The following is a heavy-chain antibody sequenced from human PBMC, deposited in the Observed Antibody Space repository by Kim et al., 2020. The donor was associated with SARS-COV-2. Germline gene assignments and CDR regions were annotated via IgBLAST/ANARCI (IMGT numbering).Heavy chain of an antibody. Sequence: NTRYNKNLQGRITTTRDTSASTAYMELNSLRSEDTAVYYCAREGHEGGYLTWGQGTMVTVSS. D-gene: IGHD3-22*01. J-gene: IGHJ3*01. CDR3: AREGHEGGYLT. CDR2: NT. V-gene: IGHV1-3*01.